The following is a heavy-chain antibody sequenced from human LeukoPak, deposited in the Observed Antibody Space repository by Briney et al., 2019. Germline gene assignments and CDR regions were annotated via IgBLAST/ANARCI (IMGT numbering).Heavy chain of an antibody. CDR3: ARQWFF. J-gene: IGHJ4*02. CDR2: INYSGST. CDR1: GGSISSSTYY. D-gene: IGHD3-10*01. V-gene: IGHV4-39*01. Sequence: PSETLSLTCTVSGGSISSSTYYWGWIREPPGKGLEWIGSINYSGSTYYNPSLKSRVTILVDTSKNQFFLKLSSVTVADTAVYYCARQWFFWGQGTLVTVSS.